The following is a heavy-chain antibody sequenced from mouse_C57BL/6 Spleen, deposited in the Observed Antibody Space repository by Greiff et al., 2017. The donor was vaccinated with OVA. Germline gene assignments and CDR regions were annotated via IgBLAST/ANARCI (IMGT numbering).Heavy chain of an antibody. CDR1: GYSITSGYY. D-gene: IGHD1-1*01. Sequence: VQLQQSGPGLVKPSQSLSLTCSVTGYSITSGYYWNWIRQFPGNILEWMGYISYDGSHNYNPSLKNRISITRDTSKNQFFLKFNSVTTEYTATYYCARGIYYYGSSYGWYAMDYWGQGTSVTVSS. V-gene: IGHV3-6*01. CDR3: ARGIYYYGSSYGWYAMDY. CDR2: ISYDGSH. J-gene: IGHJ4*01.